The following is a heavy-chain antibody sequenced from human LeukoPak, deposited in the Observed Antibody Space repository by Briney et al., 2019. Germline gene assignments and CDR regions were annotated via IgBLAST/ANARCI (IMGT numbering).Heavy chain of an antibody. D-gene: IGHD3-3*01. V-gene: IGHV3-23*01. J-gene: IGHJ4*02. CDR1: GFTFSSYA. CDR2: ISGSGGST. Sequence: RAGGSLRLSCAASGFTFSSYAMSWVRQAPGKGLEWVSAISGSGGSTYYADSVKGRFTISRDNSKNTLYLQVNSLRAEDTAVYYCAKERGYDFWSGYYYFDYWGQGTLVTVSS. CDR3: AKERGYDFWSGYYYFDY.